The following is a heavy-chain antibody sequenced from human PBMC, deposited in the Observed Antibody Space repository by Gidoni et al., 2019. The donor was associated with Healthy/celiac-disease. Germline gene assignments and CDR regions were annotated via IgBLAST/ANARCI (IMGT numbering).Heavy chain of an antibody. CDR3: AKFQGELSVYYFDY. J-gene: IGHJ4*02. V-gene: IGHV3-23*01. CDR2: ISGSGGST. Sequence: GAIRGLSCAASGFTFSSYAMSWVRQAPGKGLEWVSAISGSGGSTYYADSVKGRFTISRDNSKNTLYLQMNSLRAEDTAVYYCAKFQGELSVYYFDYWGQGTLVTVSS. CDR1: GFTFSSYA. D-gene: IGHD3-16*02.